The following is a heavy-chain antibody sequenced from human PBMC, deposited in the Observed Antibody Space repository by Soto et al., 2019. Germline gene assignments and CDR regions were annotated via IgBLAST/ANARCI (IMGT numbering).Heavy chain of an antibody. Sequence: GGSLRLSCSASGFTFSSYAMHWVRQAPGKGLEYVSAISSNGGSTYYADSVKGRFTISRDNSKNTLYLQMSSLRAEDTAVYYCVKGGSGSYYFHYYYGMDIWGQGTTVTVSS. CDR3: VKGGSGSYYFHYYYGMDI. J-gene: IGHJ6*02. V-gene: IGHV3-64D*06. CDR1: GFTFSSYA. CDR2: ISSNGGST. D-gene: IGHD3-10*01.